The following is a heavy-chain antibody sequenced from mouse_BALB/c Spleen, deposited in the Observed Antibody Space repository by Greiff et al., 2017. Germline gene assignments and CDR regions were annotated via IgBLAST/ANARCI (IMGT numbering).Heavy chain of an antibody. V-gene: IGHV5-6-5*01. Sequence: EVNVVESGGGLVKPGGSLKLSCAASGFTFSSYAMSWVRQTPEKRLEWVASISSGGSTYYPDSVKGRFTISRDNARNILYLQMSSLRSEDTAMYYCARGGGYYGYWGQGTTLTVSS. J-gene: IGHJ2*01. CDR2: ISSGGST. CDR3: ARGGGYYGY. CDR1: GFTFSSYA. D-gene: IGHD2-3*01.